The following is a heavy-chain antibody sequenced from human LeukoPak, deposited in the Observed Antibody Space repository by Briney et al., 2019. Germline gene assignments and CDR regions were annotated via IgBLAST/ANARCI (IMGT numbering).Heavy chain of an antibody. Sequence: GAAVKVPCKASGYTFTSYGISWVGQAPGQGLEWMGWISAYNGNTNYAQKLQGRVTMTTDTSTSTAYMELRSLRSDDTAVYYCARDRVSGDFDLWGRGTLVTVSS. CDR2: ISAYNGNT. J-gene: IGHJ2*01. CDR1: GYTFTSYG. D-gene: IGHD3-10*01. V-gene: IGHV1-18*01. CDR3: ARDRVSGDFDL.